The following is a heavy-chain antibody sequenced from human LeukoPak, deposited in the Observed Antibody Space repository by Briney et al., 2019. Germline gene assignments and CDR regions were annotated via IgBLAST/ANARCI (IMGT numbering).Heavy chain of an antibody. CDR1: GFTFGDYA. CDR3: ARDLRAEDY. J-gene: IGHJ4*02. CDR2: IKQDGSEK. D-gene: IGHD6-19*01. V-gene: IGHV3-7*01. Sequence: GRSLRLSCTASGFTFGDYAMSWFRQAPGKGLEWVANIKQDGSEKYYVDSVKGRFTISRDNAKNSLYLQMNSLRAEDTAAYYCARDLRAEDYWGQGTLVTVSS.